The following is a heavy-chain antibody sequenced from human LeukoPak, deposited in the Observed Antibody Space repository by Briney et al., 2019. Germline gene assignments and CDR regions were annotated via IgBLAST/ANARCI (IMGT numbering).Heavy chain of an antibody. CDR1: GGSISSSSYY. CDR2: IYYSGGT. D-gene: IGHD3-22*01. CDR3: ARLVDYYDSSGYLGNWFDP. Sequence: SETLSLTCTVSGGSISSSSYYWGWIRQPPGKGLEWIGSIYYSGGTYYNPSLKSRVTISVDTSKNQFSLKLSSVTAADTAVYYCARLVDYYDSSGYLGNWFDPWGQGTLVTVSS. V-gene: IGHV4-39*01. J-gene: IGHJ5*02.